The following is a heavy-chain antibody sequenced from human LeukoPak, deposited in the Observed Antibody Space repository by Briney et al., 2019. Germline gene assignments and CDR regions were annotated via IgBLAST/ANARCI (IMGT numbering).Heavy chain of an antibody. Sequence: PGGSLRLSCAASGFTFSSYGMHWVRQAPGKGLEWVAVISCDGSNKYYADSVKGRFTISRDNSKNTLYLQMNSLRAEDTAVYYCAKDKQWLAYFDYWGQGTLVTVSS. J-gene: IGHJ4*02. CDR1: GFTFSSYG. V-gene: IGHV3-30*18. CDR3: AKDKQWLAYFDY. CDR2: ISCDGSNK. D-gene: IGHD6-19*01.